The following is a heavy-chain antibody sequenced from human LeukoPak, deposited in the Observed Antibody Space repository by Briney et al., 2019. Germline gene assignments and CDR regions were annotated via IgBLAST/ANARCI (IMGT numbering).Heavy chain of an antibody. D-gene: IGHD3-16*02. CDR2: IIPILGIA. V-gene: IGHV1-69*04. Sequence: SVKVSCKASGGTFSSYTISWVRQAPGQGREWMGRIIPILGIANYAQKFQGRVTITADKSTSTAYMELSSLRSEDTAVYYCARDHRYPSPKLSYGMDVWGQGTTVTVSS. CDR3: ARDHRYPSPKLSYGMDV. CDR1: GGTFSSYT. J-gene: IGHJ6*02.